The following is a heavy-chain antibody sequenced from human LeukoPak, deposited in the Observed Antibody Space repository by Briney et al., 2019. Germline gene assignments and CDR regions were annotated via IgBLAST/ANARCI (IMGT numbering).Heavy chain of an antibody. CDR1: GFTVSSNY. Sequence: GGSLRLSCAACGFTVSSNYMSWVRQAPGKGLEGGSVIYSGGSTYYADSVKGRFTISRHNSKNTLYLQMNSLRAEDTAVYYCASEYCGGDCYYYGMDVWGQGTTVTVSS. V-gene: IGHV3-53*04. CDR2: IYSGGST. J-gene: IGHJ6*02. D-gene: IGHD2-21*01. CDR3: ASEYCGGDCYYYGMDV.